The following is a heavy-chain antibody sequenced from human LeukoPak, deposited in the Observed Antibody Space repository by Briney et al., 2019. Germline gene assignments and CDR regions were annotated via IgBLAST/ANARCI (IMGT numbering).Heavy chain of an antibody. CDR3: ARVAGSIDY. V-gene: IGHV1-8*03. CDR2: MNPNSGYT. J-gene: IGHJ4*02. CDR1: GYTFTTYD. Sequence: ASVRVSCKASGYTFTTYDINWVRQATGQGLEWMGWMNPNSGYTGYAQKFQGRVTITRDTSISTAYMELSSLRSEDTAVYYCARVAGSIDYWGQGTLVTVSS. D-gene: IGHD6-19*01.